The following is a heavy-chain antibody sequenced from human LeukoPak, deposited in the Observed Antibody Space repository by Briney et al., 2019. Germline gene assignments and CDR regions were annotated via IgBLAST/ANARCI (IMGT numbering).Heavy chain of an antibody. V-gene: IGHV3-7*03. Sequence: GGYLRLSCAASGFALSSHWMTWVRQVPGRGPEWVANVNRDGSETYYLDSVKGRFTISKDNAKNSLYLQMNSLRAEDTALYHCARNNGMDVWGQGTTVIVSS. CDR2: VNRDGSET. J-gene: IGHJ6*02. CDR3: ARNNGMDV. CDR1: GFALSSHW.